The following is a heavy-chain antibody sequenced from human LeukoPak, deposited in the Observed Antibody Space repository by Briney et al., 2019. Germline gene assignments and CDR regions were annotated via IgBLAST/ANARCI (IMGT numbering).Heavy chain of an antibody. J-gene: IGHJ4*02. CDR3: ARGKAGVDY. CDR1: GGTFSSYA. Sequence: SVKVSCKASGGTFSSYAISWVRQAPGQGLEWMGGIIPIFGTANYAQKFQGRVTITTDESTSTAYMELSSLRSDDTAVYYCARGKAGVDYWGQGTLVTVSS. D-gene: IGHD1-26*01. V-gene: IGHV1-69*05. CDR2: IIPIFGTA.